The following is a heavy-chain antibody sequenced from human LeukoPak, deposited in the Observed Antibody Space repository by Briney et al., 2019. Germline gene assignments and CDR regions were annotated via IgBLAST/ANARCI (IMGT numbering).Heavy chain of an antibody. J-gene: IGHJ6*02. CDR1: GFTFSSYG. CDR3: ARDLEVSAATRDRDYYGMDV. CDR2: IWYDGSNK. V-gene: IGHV3-33*01. D-gene: IGHD2-2*01. Sequence: GGSLRLSCAASGFTFSSYGMHWVRQAPGKGLEWVAVIWYDGSNKYYADSVKGRFTISRDNSKNTLYLQMNSLRAEDTAVYYCARDLEVSAATRDRDYYGMDVWGQGTTVTVSS.